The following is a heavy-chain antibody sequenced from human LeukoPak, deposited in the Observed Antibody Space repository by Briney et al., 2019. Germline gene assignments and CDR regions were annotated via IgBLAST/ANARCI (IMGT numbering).Heavy chain of an antibody. Sequence: PSETLSLTCTVSGGSISSGNYQWGWIRQPPGKGLEWIGTIYSSGSTYYNPSLQSRVTISVDTSKNQFSLGLNSVTAADTAVYHCATEEPTGRGFWGQGTLVTVSS. D-gene: IGHD1-1*01. J-gene: IGHJ4*02. V-gene: IGHV4-39*07. CDR2: IYSSGST. CDR1: GGSISSGNYQ. CDR3: ATEEPTGRGF.